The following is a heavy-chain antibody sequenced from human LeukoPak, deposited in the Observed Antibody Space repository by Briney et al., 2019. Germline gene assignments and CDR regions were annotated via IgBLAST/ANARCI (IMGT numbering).Heavy chain of an antibody. J-gene: IGHJ3*02. D-gene: IGHD3-22*01. Sequence: GASVKVSCKASGYTFTSYYMHWVRQAPGQGLEWMGIINPSGGSTSYAQKFQGRVTMTRDTSTSTVYMELSSLRSEDTAVYYCARGNQYYYDSSGYYYIDAFDIWGQGTMVTVSS. CDR1: GYTFTSYY. CDR2: INPSGGST. V-gene: IGHV1-46*01. CDR3: ARGNQYYYDSSGYYYIDAFDI.